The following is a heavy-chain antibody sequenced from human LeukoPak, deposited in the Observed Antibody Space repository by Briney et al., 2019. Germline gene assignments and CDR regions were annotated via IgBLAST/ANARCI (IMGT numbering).Heavy chain of an antibody. J-gene: IGHJ5*02. V-gene: IGHV3-30-3*01. CDR1: GFTFSSYA. CDR3: AREPDYYDSSGYYYENWFDP. CDR2: ISYDGSNK. Sequence: PGRSLRLSCAASGFTFSSYAMHWVRQAPGKGLEWVAVISYDGSNKYYADSVKGRFTISRDNSKNTLYLQMNSLRAEDTAVYYCAREPDYYDSSGYYYENWFDPWGQGTLVTVSS. D-gene: IGHD3-22*01.